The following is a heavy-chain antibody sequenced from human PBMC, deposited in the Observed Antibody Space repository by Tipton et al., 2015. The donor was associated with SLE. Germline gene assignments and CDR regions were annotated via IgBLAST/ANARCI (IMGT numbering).Heavy chain of an antibody. CDR2: IYYSGGT. D-gene: IGHD3-10*01. V-gene: IGHV4-59*11. CDR3: ARDERVRGVLGY. Sequence: TLSLTCTVSGASINSHYWSWLRQPPGKGLEYIGYIYYSGGTNHNPSLNNRVTISVDGSNNQFSLKLSSVTPADTAVYYCARDERVRGVLGYWGQGTLVTVSS. J-gene: IGHJ4*02. CDR1: GASINSHY.